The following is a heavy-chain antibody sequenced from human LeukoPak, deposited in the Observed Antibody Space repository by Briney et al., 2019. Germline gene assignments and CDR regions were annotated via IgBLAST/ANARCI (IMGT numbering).Heavy chain of an antibody. CDR1: GFTFDNYG. Sequence: GGSLRLSCAASGFTFDNYGMTWVRQVPGKGLEWVSGVNWNGGSTGYADSVKGRFTISRDNAKNSLYLQMNSLRAEDTAVYYCARRGYSYGYGKFDFWGQGTLVTVSS. CDR3: ARRGYSYGYGKFDF. V-gene: IGHV3-20*04. CDR2: VNWNGGST. J-gene: IGHJ4*02. D-gene: IGHD5-18*01.